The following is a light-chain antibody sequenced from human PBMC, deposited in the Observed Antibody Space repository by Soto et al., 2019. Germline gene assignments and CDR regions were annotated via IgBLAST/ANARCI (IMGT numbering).Light chain of an antibody. V-gene: IGKV3-20*01. J-gene: IGKJ5*01. CDR2: GAS. CDR1: QSVSSSY. CDR3: HQYGSSPPVT. Sequence: ENVLTQSPGTLSLSPGERATLSCRASQSVSSSYLAWYQQKPGQAPRLLIYGASSRATGIPDRFSGSGSGTDFTLTISGLEPEDFAMYYCHQYGSSPPVTFGQGTRLEIK.